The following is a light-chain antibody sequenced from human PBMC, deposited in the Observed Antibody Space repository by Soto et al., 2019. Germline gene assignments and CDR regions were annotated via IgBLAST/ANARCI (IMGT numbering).Light chain of an antibody. CDR2: TAS. CDR3: QQCYSFPRT. Sequence: DIQMTQSPSSLSASVGDRVTITCRASQSVSNFLHWYQQRPGKAPKLLIYTASGLQSGVPVRFSGSGSGTDFTLNISSLQPEDFGTYYCQQCYSFPRTCGQGTKFDIK. CDR1: QSVSNF. J-gene: IGKJ1*01. V-gene: IGKV1-39*01.